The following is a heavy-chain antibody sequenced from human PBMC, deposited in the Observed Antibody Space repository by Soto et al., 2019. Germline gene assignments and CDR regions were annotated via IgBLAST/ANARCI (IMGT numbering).Heavy chain of an antibody. CDR2: IKGDGSEK. V-gene: IGHV3-7*01. J-gene: IGHJ3*02. CDR1: KFTFSGSW. CDR3: ARGARI. Sequence: EVQLVESGGDLVQPGGSLRLSCADPKFTFSGSWMYWVRQAPGKGLEWVANIKGDGSEKNYVDSVRGRFTISRDNAKNSLYLQMNSLRAEDTAVYYCARGARIWGQGTMVTVS.